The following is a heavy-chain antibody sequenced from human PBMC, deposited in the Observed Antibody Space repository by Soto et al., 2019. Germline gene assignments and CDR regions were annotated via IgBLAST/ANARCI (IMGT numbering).Heavy chain of an antibody. Sequence: QLQLQESGSGLVKPSQTLSLTCAVSGGSISSGGYSCNWIRQPPGKGREWIGYIYHSGSTYYNPPLQGRVTISVNRSTTQLSRKLSSVTAADTAVYYCARGITTVTTFDYWGQGALGTVSS. CDR3: ARGITTVTTFDY. V-gene: IGHV4-30-2*01. D-gene: IGHD4-17*01. J-gene: IGHJ4*02. CDR1: GGSISSGGYS. CDR2: IYHSGST.